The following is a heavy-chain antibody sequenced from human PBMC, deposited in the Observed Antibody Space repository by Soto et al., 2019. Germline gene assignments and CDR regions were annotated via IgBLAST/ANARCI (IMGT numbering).Heavy chain of an antibody. D-gene: IGHD2-15*01. CDR2: IIPIFGTA. V-gene: IGHV1-69*13. J-gene: IGHJ4*02. CDR1: GGTFSSYA. Sequence: ASVKVSCKASGGTFSSYAISWVRQAPGQGLEWMGGIIPIFGTANYAQKFQGRVTITADESTSTAYMELSSLRSEDTAVYYCARDRPELGYCSGGSCYSWGQGTLVTVSS. CDR3: ARDRPELGYCSGGSCYS.